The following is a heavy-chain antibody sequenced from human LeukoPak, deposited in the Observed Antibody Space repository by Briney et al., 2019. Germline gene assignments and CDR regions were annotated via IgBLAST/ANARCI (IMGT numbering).Heavy chain of an antibody. V-gene: IGHV3-23*01. CDR3: AKEGGVRLGELSLYPADY. J-gene: IGHJ4*02. CDR2: ISGSGGST. D-gene: IGHD3-16*02. Sequence: GGSLRLSCAASGFTFSSYAMSWVRQAPGKGLEWVSAISGSGGSTYYADSVKGRFTISRDNSKNTLYLQMNSLRAEDTAVYYCAKEGGVRLGELSLYPADYWGQGTLVTVSS. CDR1: GFTFSSYA.